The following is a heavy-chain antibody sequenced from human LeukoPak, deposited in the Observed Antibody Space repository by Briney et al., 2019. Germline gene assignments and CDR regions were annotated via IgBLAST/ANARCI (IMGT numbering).Heavy chain of an antibody. CDR1: GGSFSGYY. V-gene: IGHV4-34*01. CDR3: ARGGMTYYYDSSGYYYYYYFDY. Sequence: SETLSLTCAVYGGSFSGYYWSWIRQPPGKGLEWIGEINHSGSTNYNPSLKSRVTISVDTSKNQSSLKLSSVTAADTAVYYCARGGMTYYYDSSGYYYYYYFDYWGQGTLVTVSS. CDR2: INHSGST. D-gene: IGHD3-22*01. J-gene: IGHJ4*02.